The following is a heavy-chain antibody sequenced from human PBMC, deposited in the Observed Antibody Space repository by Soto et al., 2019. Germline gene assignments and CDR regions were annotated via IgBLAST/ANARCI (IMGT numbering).Heavy chain of an antibody. CDR1: GYTFTGYY. J-gene: IGHJ5*01. CDR3: VRARYHSSGSYLAGWFDS. Sequence: ASVKVSCKASGYTFTGYYIHWVRQAPGQGLEWMGWIIPGSGGTKYAQKFQGRVTVTGDTSTSTVYMELSRLTSDDTAVYYCVRARYHSSGSYLAGWFDSWGHGTLVTVSS. CDR2: IIPGSGGT. V-gene: IGHV1-2*02. D-gene: IGHD3-22*01.